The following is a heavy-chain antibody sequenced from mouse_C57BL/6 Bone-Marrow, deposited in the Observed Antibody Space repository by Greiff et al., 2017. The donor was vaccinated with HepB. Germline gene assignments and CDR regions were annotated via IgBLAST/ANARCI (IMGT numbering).Heavy chain of an antibody. CDR2: ISSGGSYT. CDR3: ARHGDYGSS. CDR1: GFTFSSYG. D-gene: IGHD1-1*01. V-gene: IGHV5-6*01. J-gene: IGHJ3*01. Sequence: EVNVVESGGDLVKPGGSLKLSCAASGFTFSSYGMSWVRQTPDKRLEWVATISSGGSYTYYPDSVKGRFAISRDNAKNTLYLQMSSLKSEDTAMYYCARHGDYGSSWGQGTLVTVSA.